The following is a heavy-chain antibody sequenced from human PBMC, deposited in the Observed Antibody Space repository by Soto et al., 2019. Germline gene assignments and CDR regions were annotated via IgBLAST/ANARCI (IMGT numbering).Heavy chain of an antibody. V-gene: IGHV6-1*01. D-gene: IGHD5-18*01. CDR2: TDYRSKWFK. CDR3: ARVAPNSSGGTAFDS. J-gene: IGHJ4*02. CDR1: GDSVSINSSV. Sequence: SQTLSLTCAISGDSVSINSSVWILIRQSPSRGLEWLGRTDYRSKWFKDYAVSVKGRISINPDTSKNQLSLQLNSVTPEDTAVYYCARVAPNSSGGTAFDSWGQGTLVTVSS.